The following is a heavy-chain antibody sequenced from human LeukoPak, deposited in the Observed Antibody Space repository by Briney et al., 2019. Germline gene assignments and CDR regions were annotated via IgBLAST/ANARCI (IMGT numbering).Heavy chain of an antibody. CDR2: IKQDGSEK. CDR3: ARDPRYCSGGSCYSNY. V-gene: IGHV3-7*01. D-gene: IGHD2-15*01. Sequence: TGGSLRLSCAASGFTFSSYWMSWVRQAPGKGLEWVANIKQDGSEKYYVDSVKGRFTISRDNAKNSLYLQMNSLRAEDTAVYYCARDPRYCSGGSCYSNYWGQGTLVTVSS. J-gene: IGHJ4*02. CDR1: GFTFSSYW.